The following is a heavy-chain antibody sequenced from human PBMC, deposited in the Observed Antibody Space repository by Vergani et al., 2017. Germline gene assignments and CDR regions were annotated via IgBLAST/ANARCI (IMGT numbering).Heavy chain of an antibody. CDR3: ARIDRFTLVY. CDR2: IYHSGST. CDR1: SYSISSGYY. V-gene: IGHV4-38-2*01. Sequence: QGKLQESGPGLVKPSETLSLTCAVSSYSISSGYYWGWTRQHPGKGLEWIGTIYHSGSTFYNPSLRSRVTISVDMSKNQSSLNLSSVTAADTAVYFCARIDRFTLVYWGQGILVTVSS. J-gene: IGHJ4*02.